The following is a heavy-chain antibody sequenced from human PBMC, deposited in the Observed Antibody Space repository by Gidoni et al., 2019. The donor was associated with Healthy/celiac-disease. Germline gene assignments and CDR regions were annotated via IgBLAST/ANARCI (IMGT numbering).Heavy chain of an antibody. CDR1: GGSFSGYY. V-gene: IGHV4-34*01. Sequence: QVQLQQWGAGLLKPSETLSLPCAVYGGSFSGYYWSWIRQPPGKGLEWIGEINHSGSTNYNPSLKSRVTISVDTSKNQFALKLSSVTAADTAVYYCARVLSMVRGVPIRGAFDIWGQGTMVTVSS. CDR2: INHSGST. CDR3: ARVLSMVRGVPIRGAFDI. D-gene: IGHD3-10*01. J-gene: IGHJ3*02.